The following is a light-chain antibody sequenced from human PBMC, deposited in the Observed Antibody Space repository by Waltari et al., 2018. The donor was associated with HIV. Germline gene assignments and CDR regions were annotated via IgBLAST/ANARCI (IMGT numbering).Light chain of an antibody. Sequence: QSALTQSRSVSGSPGQSVTISCTGTSSDGGGSKSVSWYQQHPGKVPKLMIYDVNKRPSGVPDRFSGSKSANTASLTISGLQAEDEADYYCCSYAGSYTWVFGGGTKLTVL. CDR2: DVN. V-gene: IGLV2-11*01. J-gene: IGLJ3*02. CDR3: CSYAGSYTWV. CDR1: SSDGGGSKS.